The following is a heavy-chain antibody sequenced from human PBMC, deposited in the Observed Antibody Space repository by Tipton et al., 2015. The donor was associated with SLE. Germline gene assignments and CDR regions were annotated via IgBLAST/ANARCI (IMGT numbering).Heavy chain of an antibody. D-gene: IGHD2-8*01. Sequence: TLSLTCAVSGGSISSGGYSWSWIRQPPGKGLEWIGYIYHSGSTYYNPSLKSRVTISVDTSKNQFSLKLSSVTAADTAVYYCARELTYLGAFDIWGQGTMVTVSS. V-gene: IGHV4-30-2*01. CDR3: ARELTYLGAFDI. CDR2: IYHSGST. J-gene: IGHJ3*02. CDR1: GGSISSGGYS.